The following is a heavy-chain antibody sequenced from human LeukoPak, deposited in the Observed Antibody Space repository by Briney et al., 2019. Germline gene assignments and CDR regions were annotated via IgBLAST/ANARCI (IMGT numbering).Heavy chain of an antibody. CDR2: ISYDGSNK. J-gene: IGHJ4*02. CDR3: ARGAARPYESFDY. Sequence: GGSLRLSCAASGFTFSSYAMHWVRQALGKGLEWVAVISYDGSNKYYADSVKGRFTISRDNSKNTLYLQMNSLRAEDTAVYYCARGAARPYESFDYWGQGTLVTVSS. CDR1: GFTFSSYA. V-gene: IGHV3-30-3*01. D-gene: IGHD6-6*01.